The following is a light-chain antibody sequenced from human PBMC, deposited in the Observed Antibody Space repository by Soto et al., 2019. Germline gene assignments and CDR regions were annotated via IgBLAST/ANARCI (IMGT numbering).Light chain of an antibody. V-gene: IGKV2-28*01. J-gene: IGKJ4*01. CDR3: AQGLATPCT. Sequence: EIVLTQSPLSLPVTPGEPASISCRSSRNLLHSNGYYYLDWYLQKPGQSPQLLIYLGSNRASGVPGRFSGSGSGTDFTLTISRVEAEDVGVYFCAQGLATPCTFGGGTKVEIK. CDR1: RNLLHSNGYYY. CDR2: LGS.